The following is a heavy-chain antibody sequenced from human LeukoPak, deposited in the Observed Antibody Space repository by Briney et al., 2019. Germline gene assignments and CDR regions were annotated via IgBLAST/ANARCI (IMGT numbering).Heavy chain of an antibody. Sequence: GGSLRLSCAVSGFTFSDYYMSCIRQAPGKGLEWVSYISSSGSTIYYADSVKGRFTISRDNAKNSLYLQMNSLRAEDTAVYYCARDWDGDNYFDYWGQGTLVTVSS. D-gene: IGHD7-27*01. V-gene: IGHV3-11*01. CDR3: ARDWDGDNYFDY. J-gene: IGHJ4*02. CDR1: GFTFSDYY. CDR2: ISSSGSTI.